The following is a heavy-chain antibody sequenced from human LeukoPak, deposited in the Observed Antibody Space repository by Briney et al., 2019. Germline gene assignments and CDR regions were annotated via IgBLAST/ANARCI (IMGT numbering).Heavy chain of an antibody. Sequence: SETLSLTCAVYGGSFSGYYWSWIRQPPGKGLEWIGEINHSGSTNYNPSLKSRVTISVDTSKNQSSLKLSSVTAADTAVYYCARGLVWGSYRSAPSDYWGQGTLVTVSS. D-gene: IGHD3-16*02. J-gene: IGHJ4*02. CDR1: GGSFSGYY. V-gene: IGHV4-34*01. CDR2: INHSGST. CDR3: ARGLVWGSYRSAPSDY.